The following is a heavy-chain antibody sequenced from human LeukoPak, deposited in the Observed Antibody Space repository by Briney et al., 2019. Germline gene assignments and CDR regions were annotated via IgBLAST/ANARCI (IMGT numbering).Heavy chain of an antibody. V-gene: IGHV3-74*01. Sequence: GGSLRLSCAASGFTFSNYWMHWVRHAPGKGLVWVSRINSDGSSTSYADSVKGRFTISRDNSKNTLYLQMNSLRAEDTAVYYCARRAGAYSHPYDYWGQGTLVTVSS. D-gene: IGHD4/OR15-4a*01. J-gene: IGHJ4*02. CDR3: ARRAGAYSHPYDY. CDR1: GFTFSNYW. CDR2: INSDGSST.